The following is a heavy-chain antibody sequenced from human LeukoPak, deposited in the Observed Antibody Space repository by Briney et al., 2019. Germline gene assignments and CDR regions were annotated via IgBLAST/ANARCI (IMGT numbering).Heavy chain of an antibody. J-gene: IGHJ4*02. CDR3: ARGEPSCCFDY. CDR1: GNTFSGDY. CDR2: INPNSGGT. V-gene: IGHV1-2*02. D-gene: IGHD2-2*01. Sequence: ASVKVSCKASGNTFSGDYMHWVRQAPGQGLEWMGWINPNSGGTNYAQKFQGRVTMTRDTSNNSAYMELSRLTSDDTAIYYCARGEPSCCFDYWGQGTLVTVSS.